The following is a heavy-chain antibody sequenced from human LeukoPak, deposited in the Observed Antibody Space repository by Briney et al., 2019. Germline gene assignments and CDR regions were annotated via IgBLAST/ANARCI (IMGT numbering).Heavy chain of an antibody. CDR1: GFTFSSYG. J-gene: IGHJ4*02. D-gene: IGHD5-24*01. CDR2: ISYDGSNK. V-gene: IGHV3-30*18. Sequence: GGSLRLSCAASGFTFSSYGMHWVRQAPGKGLEWVAVISYDGSNKYYADSVKGRLTISRDNSKNTLYLQMNSLRAEDTAVYYCAKVGGEMATIGVYFDYWGQGTLVTVSS. CDR3: AKVGGEMATIGVYFDY.